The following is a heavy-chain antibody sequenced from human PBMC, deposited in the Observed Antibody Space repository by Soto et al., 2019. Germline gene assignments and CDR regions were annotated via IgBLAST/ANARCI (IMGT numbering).Heavy chain of an antibody. CDR2: INHSGST. V-gene: IGHV4-34*01. CDR3: ARTGRLARRYNWFDP. D-gene: IGHD6-6*01. CDR1: GGSFSGYY. Sequence: PSETLSLTCAVYGGSFSGYYWSWIRQPPGKGLEWIGEINHSGSTNYNPSLKSRVTISVDTSKNQFSLKLSSVTAADTAVYYCARTGRLARRYNWFDPWGQGTLVTVSS. J-gene: IGHJ5*02.